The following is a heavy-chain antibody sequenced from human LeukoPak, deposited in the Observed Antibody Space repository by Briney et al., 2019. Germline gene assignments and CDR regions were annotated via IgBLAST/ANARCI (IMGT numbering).Heavy chain of an antibody. Sequence: GGSLRLSCAASGFTFSSYAMSWVRQTPGKGLEWVSAISGSGGSTYYADSVKGRFTISRDNSKNTLYLQMNSLRAEDTAVYYCANTLTTVVIPGAFDIWGQGTMVTVSS. CDR3: ANTLTTVVIPGAFDI. CDR2: ISGSGGST. CDR1: GFTFSSYA. J-gene: IGHJ3*02. D-gene: IGHD4-23*01. V-gene: IGHV3-23*01.